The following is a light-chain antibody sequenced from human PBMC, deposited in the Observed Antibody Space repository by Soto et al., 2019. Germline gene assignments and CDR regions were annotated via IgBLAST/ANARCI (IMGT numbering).Light chain of an antibody. CDR3: QQYGSSPYT. Sequence: EIVLTQSPGTLSSSPGERATLSCRASQSVSSDYLAWYQQKPGQAPRLLLYGASNRATAIPDRFSGGGSGTDFTLTISRLEPEDFAVYSCQQYGSSPYTFGQGTKLEI. V-gene: IGKV3-20*01. CDR1: QSVSSDY. J-gene: IGKJ2*01. CDR2: GAS.